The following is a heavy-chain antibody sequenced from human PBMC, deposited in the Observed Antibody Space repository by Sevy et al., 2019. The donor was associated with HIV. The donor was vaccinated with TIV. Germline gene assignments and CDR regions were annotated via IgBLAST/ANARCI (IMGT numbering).Heavy chain of an antibody. Sequence: GGSLRLSCAASGFTFSSYAMSWVRQAPGKGLEWVSAISGSGGSTYYADSVKGRFTISRDNSKNTLYLQMNSLRAEDTAVYYCAKDPRSNMIVVVINYFDYWGQGTLVTVSS. V-gene: IGHV3-23*01. CDR3: AKDPRSNMIVVVINYFDY. CDR2: ISGSGGST. J-gene: IGHJ4*02. D-gene: IGHD3-22*01. CDR1: GFTFSSYA.